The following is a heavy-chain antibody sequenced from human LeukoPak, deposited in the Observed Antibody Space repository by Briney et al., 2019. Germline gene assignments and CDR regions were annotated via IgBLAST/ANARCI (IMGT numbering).Heavy chain of an antibody. J-gene: IGHJ4*02. CDR2: IYYSGST. CDR3: ARRSSSSWYDEYFDY. Sequence: SETLSLTCTVSGSSISSSSYYWGWIRQPPGKGLEWIGYIYYSGSTNYNASLKSRVTISVDTSKNQFSLRLSSVTAADTAVYYCARRSSSSWYDEYFDYWGQGTLVTVSS. D-gene: IGHD6-13*01. V-gene: IGHV4-61*05. CDR1: GSSISSSSYY.